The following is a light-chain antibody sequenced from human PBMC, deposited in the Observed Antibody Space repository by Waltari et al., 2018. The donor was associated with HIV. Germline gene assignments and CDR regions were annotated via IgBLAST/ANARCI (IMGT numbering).Light chain of an antibody. CDR1: SSDVGGYNY. V-gene: IGLV2-8*01. CDR3: TSYGGSNNVL. Sequence: QSALTQPASVSGSPGQSITISCTGTSSDVGGYNYVSWYQQHPGKAPKLVICEVSKRPSGVPDRFSGSKSGNTASLTVSGLQAEDEADYYCTSYGGSNNVLFGGGTKLTVL. J-gene: IGLJ2*01. CDR2: EVS.